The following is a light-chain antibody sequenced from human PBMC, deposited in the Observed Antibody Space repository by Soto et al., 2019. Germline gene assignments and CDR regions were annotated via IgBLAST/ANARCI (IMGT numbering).Light chain of an antibody. Sequence: DIHITHSPSTLSASVGDRVTITCRASESISSWLAWYQQKPGKAPKLLIYAASTLQSGVPSRFSGSGSGTDFTLTISSLQPEDFATYYCQQLESYPSTFGGGTKVDIK. V-gene: IGKV1-5*01. CDR3: QQLESYPST. CDR2: AAS. J-gene: IGKJ4*01. CDR1: ESISSW.